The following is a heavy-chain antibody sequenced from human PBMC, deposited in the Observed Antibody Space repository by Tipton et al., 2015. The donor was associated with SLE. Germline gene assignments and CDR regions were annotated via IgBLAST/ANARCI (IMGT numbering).Heavy chain of an antibody. CDR1: GNNFTSYW. Sequence: QLVQSGAEVKKPGESLRISCKGSGNNFTSYWISWVRQMPGRGLEWMGRIDPSDSYTNYSPSFQGHVTISADKSISTAYLQWSSLKASDTAMYYCARLRDVVGGSEGAYFDSWGQGTLVTVSS. D-gene: IGHD1-26*01. CDR2: IDPSDSYT. CDR3: ARLRDVVGGSEGAYFDS. V-gene: IGHV5-10-1*01. J-gene: IGHJ4*02.